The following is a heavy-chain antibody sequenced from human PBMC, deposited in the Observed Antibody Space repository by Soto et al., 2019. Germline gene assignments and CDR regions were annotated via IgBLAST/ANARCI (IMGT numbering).Heavy chain of an antibody. Sequence: EVQLVETGGGLAQPGGSLRLSCAASGFSFNRYNMNWVRQAPGKGLEWVSYITASTGVTYYADSVEGRFTVSRDNAKSSLYSQMNSLRDEDTATYYCVRAFNGNSFGYGFWGQGTLVTVSS. D-gene: IGHD5-18*01. CDR3: VRAFNGNSFGYGF. J-gene: IGHJ4*02. CDR2: ITASTGVT. CDR1: GFSFNRYN. V-gene: IGHV3-48*02.